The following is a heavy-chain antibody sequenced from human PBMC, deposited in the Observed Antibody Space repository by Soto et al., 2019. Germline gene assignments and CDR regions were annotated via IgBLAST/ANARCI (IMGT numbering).Heavy chain of an antibody. V-gene: IGHV3-53*01. CDR1: GFTVSSNY. CDR2: IYSGGST. CDR3: ARSESGTGGWLLWAYYGMDV. D-gene: IGHD3-3*01. Sequence: PGGSLRLSCAASGFTVSSNYMSWVRQAPGKGLEWVSVIYSGGSTYYADSVKGRFTISRDNSKNTLYLQMNSLRAEDTAVYYCARSESGTGGWLLWAYYGMDVWGQGTTVTVSS. J-gene: IGHJ6*02.